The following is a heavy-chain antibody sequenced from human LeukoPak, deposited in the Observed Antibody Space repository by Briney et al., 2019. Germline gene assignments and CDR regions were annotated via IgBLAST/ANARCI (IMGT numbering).Heavy chain of an antibody. Sequence: SGGSLRLSCAASGFTFSSYGMHWVRQGPGKGLVWVSRINTDGSSTSNADSVKGRFTISGDNAKNTLYLQMNSLRAEDTAVYYCARDYLCAFDIWGQGTMVTVSS. J-gene: IGHJ3*02. D-gene: IGHD5-12*01. CDR1: GFTFSSYG. CDR3: ARDYLCAFDI. V-gene: IGHV3-74*01. CDR2: INTDGSST.